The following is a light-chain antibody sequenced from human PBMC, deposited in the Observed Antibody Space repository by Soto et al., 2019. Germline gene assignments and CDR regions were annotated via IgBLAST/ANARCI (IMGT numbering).Light chain of an antibody. CDR1: QVISSA. CDR2: DAS. J-gene: IGKJ5*01. Sequence: AIQLTQSPSSLSASVGEKVTINCRASQVISSALAWYQQKPGKAPKLLIYDASSLESGVPSRFSGSGSGTDFTLTISSLQPEDFATYYCQQFNNYPITFGQGTRLEIK. V-gene: IGKV1D-13*01. CDR3: QQFNNYPIT.